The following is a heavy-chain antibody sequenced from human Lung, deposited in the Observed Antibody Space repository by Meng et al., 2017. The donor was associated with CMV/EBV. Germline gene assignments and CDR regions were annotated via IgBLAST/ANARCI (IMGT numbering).Heavy chain of an antibody. CDR3: TIDWR. Sequence: SCAASGFTFSDAWMSWVRQAPGKGLEWVGRVKSETDGGTRDYAAPVKDRFTISRDDSKNTVYLQMTNLKAEDTAIYYCTIDWRWGQGALVTVSS. CDR2: VKSETDGGTR. V-gene: IGHV3-15*01. J-gene: IGHJ4*02. CDR1: GFTFSDAW.